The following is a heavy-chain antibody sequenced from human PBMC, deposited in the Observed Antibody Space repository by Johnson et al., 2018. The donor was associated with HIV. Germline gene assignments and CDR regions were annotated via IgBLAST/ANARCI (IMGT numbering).Heavy chain of an antibody. CDR3: AYSSSWAAGAFDI. CDR2: IGTAGDT. Sequence: VQLVESGRGVVRPVGSLRLSCAASGFTFSSYDMHWVRQATGKGLEWVSAIGTAGDTYYPGSVKGRFTISRENAKNSLYLQMNSLRAEDTALYYCAYSSSWAAGAFDIWGQGTMVTVSS. V-gene: IGHV3-13*01. J-gene: IGHJ3*02. D-gene: IGHD6-13*01. CDR1: GFTFSSYD.